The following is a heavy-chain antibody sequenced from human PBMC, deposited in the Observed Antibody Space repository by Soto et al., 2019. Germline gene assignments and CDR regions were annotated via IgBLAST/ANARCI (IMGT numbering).Heavy chain of an antibody. CDR1: GFTFSSYS. D-gene: IGHD6-13*01. J-gene: IGHJ5*02. Sequence: EVLLVESGGGLVQPGGSLRLSCAASGFTFSSYSMNWVRQARGKGLEWVSYISSSSSTIYYADSVKGRFTISRDNAKNSLYLQMNSLRAEDTAVYYCARHPERIAQIGWFDPWGQGTLVTVSS. CDR3: ARHPERIAQIGWFDP. V-gene: IGHV3-48*01. CDR2: ISSSSSTI.